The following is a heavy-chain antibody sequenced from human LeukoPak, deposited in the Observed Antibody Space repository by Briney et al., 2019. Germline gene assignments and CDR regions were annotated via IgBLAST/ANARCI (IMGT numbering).Heavy chain of an antibody. Sequence: GGSLRLSCAASGFTFSSYGTHWVRQAPGKGLEGVAIISYGGSNKYYADSVKGRFTISRDNSKNTLYLQMNSLRAEDTAVYYCARVKGQGVSKTNYFDYWGQGTLVTVSS. J-gene: IGHJ4*02. CDR3: ARVKGQGVSKTNYFDY. V-gene: IGHV3-30*03. D-gene: IGHD2-8*01. CDR2: ISYGGSNK. CDR1: GFTFSSYG.